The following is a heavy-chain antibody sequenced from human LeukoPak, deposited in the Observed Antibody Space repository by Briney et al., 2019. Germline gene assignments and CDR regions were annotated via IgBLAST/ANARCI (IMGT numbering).Heavy chain of an antibody. V-gene: IGHV3-23*01. CDR1: GFTVSSYW. CDR3: AKGQNTYYYDSSGYFAFDY. D-gene: IGHD3-22*01. Sequence: GGSLRLSCAASGFTVSSYWMHWVRQAPGKGLEWVSAISTSGGSTYSADSVKRRFTISRDNSKNTLYLQMNSLRAEDTAVYYCAKGQNTYYYDSSGYFAFDYWGQGTLVTVSS. CDR2: ISTSGGST. J-gene: IGHJ4*02.